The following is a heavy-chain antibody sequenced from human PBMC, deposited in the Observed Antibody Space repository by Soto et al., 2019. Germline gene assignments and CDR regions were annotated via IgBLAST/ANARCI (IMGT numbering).Heavy chain of an antibody. CDR1: GFTFSSYG. Sequence: QVQLVESGGGVVQPGRSLRLSCAASGFTFSSYGMHWVRQAPGEGLEWVVVISYDGSIQYYTDSAKGRFTISRDNSKSTLYLQMNSLRAEDAAVYYCAKEIRAYSSSCSFDYWGQGTLVTVSS. V-gene: IGHV3-30*18. CDR2: ISYDGSIQ. CDR3: AKEIRAYSSSCSFDY. D-gene: IGHD6-13*01. J-gene: IGHJ4*02.